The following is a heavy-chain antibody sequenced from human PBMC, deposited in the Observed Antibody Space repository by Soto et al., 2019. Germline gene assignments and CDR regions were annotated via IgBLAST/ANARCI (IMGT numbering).Heavy chain of an antibody. CDR2: INAGNGNT. CDR1: GYTFTSYA. CDR3: ARVGATKAYFDF. V-gene: IGHV1-3*01. Sequence: ASVKVSCKASGYTFTSYAMHWVRQAPGQRLEWMGWINAGNGNTKYSQKFQGRVTITRDTSASTAYMELSSLRSEDTDVYYGARVGATKAYFDFRGQGTLGTVSS. J-gene: IGHJ4*02. D-gene: IGHD1-26*01.